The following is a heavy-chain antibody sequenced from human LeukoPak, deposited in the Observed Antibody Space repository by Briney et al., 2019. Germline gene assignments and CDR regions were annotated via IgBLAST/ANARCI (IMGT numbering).Heavy chain of an antibody. Sequence: GGSLRLSCAASGFTFNNYAMSWVRQAPGKGLEWVSLIRGSTYYADSVKGRFTISRDNSQNTLYLQMNSLRDEDTAVYYCARKPMVRGEIDYWGQGTLVTVSS. CDR2: IRGST. V-gene: IGHV3-23*01. D-gene: IGHD3-10*01. CDR3: ARKPMVRGEIDY. J-gene: IGHJ4*02. CDR1: GFTFNNYA.